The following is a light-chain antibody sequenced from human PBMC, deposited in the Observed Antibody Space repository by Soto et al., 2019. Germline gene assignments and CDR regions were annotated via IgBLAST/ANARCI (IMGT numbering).Light chain of an antibody. CDR2: DAS. CDR1: QGIRNN. J-gene: IGKJ5*01. V-gene: IGKV1-16*02. CDR3: QQYNSYTIT. Sequence: DIQMTQSPSSLSAFVGDRVTITCRASQGIRNNLAWFQQKRGKAPKSXIYDASNLQSGVPSKFSGSGSETDFTLTISSLQPEDFATYYCQQYNSYTITFGQGTRLEIK.